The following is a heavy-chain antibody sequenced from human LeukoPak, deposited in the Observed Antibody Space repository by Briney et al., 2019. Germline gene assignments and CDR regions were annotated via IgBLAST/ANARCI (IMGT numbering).Heavy chain of an antibody. CDR2: ISWNSGSI. D-gene: IGHD3-16*01. V-gene: IGHV3-9*01. J-gene: IGHJ5*02. CDR1: GFPFDDYA. CDR3: AKGGSFAFGGVMS. Sequence: GGSLRLSCAASGFPFDDYAMHWVRQAPGKGLEWVSGISWNSGSIGYADSVKGRFTISRDNAKNSLYLQMNSLRAEDTALYYCAKGGSFAFGGVMSWGQGTLVTVSS.